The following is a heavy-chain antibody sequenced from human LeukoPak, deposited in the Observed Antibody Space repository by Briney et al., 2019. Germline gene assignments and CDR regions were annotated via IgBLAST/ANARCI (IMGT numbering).Heavy chain of an antibody. CDR1: GYTFTGYY. V-gene: IGHV1-2*02. D-gene: IGHD3-22*01. CDR3: ARAPVSSGYYYANYYYYGMDV. Sequence: ASVKVSCKASGYTFTGYYMHWVRQAPGQGLEWMGWINPNSGGTNYAQKFQGRVTMTRDTSISTAYMELSRLRSDDTAVYYCARAPVSSGYYYANYYYYGMDVWGQGTTVTVSS. J-gene: IGHJ6*02. CDR2: INPNSGGT.